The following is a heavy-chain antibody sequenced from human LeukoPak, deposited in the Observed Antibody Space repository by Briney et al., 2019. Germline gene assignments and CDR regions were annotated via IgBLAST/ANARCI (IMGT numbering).Heavy chain of an antibody. V-gene: IGHV1-69*13. CDR3: ARGLDRWGFDP. D-gene: IGHD3/OR15-3a*01. J-gene: IGHJ5*02. CDR2: IIPIFGTA. CDR1: GGTFSSYA. Sequence: VASVKVSCKASGGTFSSYAISWVRQAPGQGLEWMGGIIPIFGTANYAQKFQGRVTITADESTSTAYMELSSLRSEDTAVYYCARGLDRWGFDPWGQGTLVTVSS.